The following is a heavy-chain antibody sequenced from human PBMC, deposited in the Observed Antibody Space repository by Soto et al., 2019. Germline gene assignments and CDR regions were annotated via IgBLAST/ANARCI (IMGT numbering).Heavy chain of an antibody. V-gene: IGHV4-39*01. Sequence: PPETLSLTCTVSDSSINISGDYWGWIRQPPGKGLEGIGSMFYGVSTYYNPSLKSRVTVSVDTSKNQFSMNLGSVTAAETAVYYCARLRSRYLVDYWGQGTLVTVSS. CDR2: MFYGVST. CDR3: ARLRSRYLVDY. CDR1: DSSINISGDY. D-gene: IGHD1-20*01. J-gene: IGHJ4*02.